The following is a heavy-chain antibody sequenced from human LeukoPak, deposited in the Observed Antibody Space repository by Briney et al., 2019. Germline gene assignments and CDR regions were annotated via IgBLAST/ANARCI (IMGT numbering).Heavy chain of an antibody. CDR3: ARPGGGSSGWYNFDS. D-gene: IGHD6-19*01. CDR2: IYYSGST. J-gene: IGHJ4*02. CDR1: GFTVSNSY. V-gene: IGHV4-39*01. Sequence: GSLRLSCAASGFTVSNSYMAWVRQAPGKGLEWIGSIYYSGSTYYNPSLKSRVTISVDTSKNQFSLKLTSVTAADTAVYYCARPGGGSSGWYNFDSWGQGTLVTVSS.